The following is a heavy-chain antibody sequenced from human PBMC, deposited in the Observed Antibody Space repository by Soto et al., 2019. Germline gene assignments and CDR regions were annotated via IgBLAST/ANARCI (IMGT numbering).Heavy chain of an antibody. Sequence: PGGSLRLSCAASGFTFSSYGMHWVRQAPGKGLEWVAVISYDGSNKYYADSVKGRFTISRDNSKNTLYLQMNSLRAEDTAVYYCARPRIAAAGTYDAFDIWGQGTMVTVS. V-gene: IGHV3-30*03. CDR2: ISYDGSNK. CDR1: GFTFSSYG. J-gene: IGHJ3*02. D-gene: IGHD6-13*01. CDR3: ARPRIAAAGTYDAFDI.